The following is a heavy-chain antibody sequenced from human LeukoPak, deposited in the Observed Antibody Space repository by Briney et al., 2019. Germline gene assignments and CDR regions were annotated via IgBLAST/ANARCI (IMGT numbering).Heavy chain of an antibody. D-gene: IGHD2-21*01. Sequence: SETLSLTCAIYNGSFSGHYWTWIRQPPGKGLEWIGEIDHSGSTNSNPSLESRVTISVDTSKNQFSLRLSSVTAADTAMYHCVRRKNLPSIQYYYYGMDVWGKGTPVTVSS. V-gene: IGHV4-34*01. CDR2: IDHSGST. CDR1: NGSFSGHY. CDR3: VRRKNLPSIQYYYYGMDV. J-gene: IGHJ6*04.